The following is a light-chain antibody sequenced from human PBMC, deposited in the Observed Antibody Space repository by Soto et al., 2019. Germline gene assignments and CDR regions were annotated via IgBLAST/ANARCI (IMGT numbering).Light chain of an antibody. CDR2: WAS. V-gene: IGKV4-1*01. CDR1: QSVLHSSHNENY. J-gene: IGKJ2*01. CDR3: QQYYSTPYT. Sequence: DIVMTQSPDSLAVSLGERATINCKSSQSVLHSSHNENYLVWYQQKPGQPPKLLIYWASTRESGVPDRFSGSGYGTDFTLTISSLQAEDVVVYYCQQYYSTPYTLGQGTKLEIK.